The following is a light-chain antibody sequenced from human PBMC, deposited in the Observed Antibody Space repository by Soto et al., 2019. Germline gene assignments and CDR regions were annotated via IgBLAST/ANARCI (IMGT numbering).Light chain of an antibody. V-gene: IGKV1-5*03. CDR3: QQYRSYWWM. Sequence: DIQMTQSPSTLSASVGDRVTITCRASQSIDSWLAWYQQKPGRAPKLLIYKSSSLESGVLSRFSGSGSCTEFTLTMSSLQPDDFATVYGQQYRSYWWMCGQGAKVEIK. CDR1: QSIDSW. J-gene: IGKJ1*01. CDR2: KSS.